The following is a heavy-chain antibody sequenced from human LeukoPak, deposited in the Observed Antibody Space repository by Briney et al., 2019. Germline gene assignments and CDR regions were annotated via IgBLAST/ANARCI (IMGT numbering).Heavy chain of an antibody. CDR2: IDHTGSN. V-gene: IGHV4-59*11. D-gene: IGHD3-22*01. CDR1: GDSISMHY. CDR3: ARVKYDYDSSRFDP. Sequence: SETLSLICSVSGDSISMHYWSWLRQPPGKGLEGVGYIDHTGSNNYNPSLNSRVNISRKTSKNHFSLKLSSVTAADTAVYYCARVKYDYDSSRFDPWGQGTPVTVSS. J-gene: IGHJ5*02.